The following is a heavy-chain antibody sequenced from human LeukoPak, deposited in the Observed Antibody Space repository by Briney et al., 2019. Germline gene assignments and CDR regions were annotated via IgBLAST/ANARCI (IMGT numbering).Heavy chain of an antibody. CDR2: ISYDGSNK. J-gene: IGHJ4*02. D-gene: IGHD6-13*01. CDR3: ARAAGIDY. V-gene: IGHV3-30*04. CDR1: GFTFSSYA. Sequence: GGSLRLSCAASGFTFSSYAMHWARQAPGKGLEWVAVISYDGSNKYYADSVKGRFTISRDNSKNTLYLQMNSLRAEDTAVYYCARAAGIDYWGQGTLVTVSS.